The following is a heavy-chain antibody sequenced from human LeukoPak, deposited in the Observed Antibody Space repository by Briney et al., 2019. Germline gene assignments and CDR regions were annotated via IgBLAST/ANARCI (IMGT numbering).Heavy chain of an antibody. V-gene: IGHV3-21*01. J-gene: IGHJ4*02. CDR3: ARWRRGGPVIGYFDY. CDR2: ITSSGTYN. Sequence: GGSLRLSCAASGFTFSSYSMNWVRQAPGKAMEWVSSITSSGTYNFYADSVRGRFTISRDNAKNSLYLQMDSLGPEDTAVYYCARWRRGGPVIGYFDYWGQGTLVTVSS. CDR1: GFTFSSYS. D-gene: IGHD2-21*01.